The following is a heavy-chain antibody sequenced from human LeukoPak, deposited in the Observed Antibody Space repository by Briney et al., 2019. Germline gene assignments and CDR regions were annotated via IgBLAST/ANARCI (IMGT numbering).Heavy chain of an antibody. D-gene: IGHD6-19*01. CDR1: GGAFSGYY. CDR3: ARTWSSGHRFFQH. Sequence: SETLSLTCAVYGGAFSGYYWSWIRQPPGKGLEWIGEINHSGSTNYNPSLQNRVILSVDKSKNQFSLKLSSVTAADTAVYYCARTWSSGHRFFQHWGQGTLVTVSS. J-gene: IGHJ1*01. V-gene: IGHV4-34*01. CDR2: INHSGST.